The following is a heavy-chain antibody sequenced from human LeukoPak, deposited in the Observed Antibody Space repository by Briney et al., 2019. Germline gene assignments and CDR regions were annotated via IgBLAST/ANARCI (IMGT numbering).Heavy chain of an antibody. J-gene: IGHJ4*02. D-gene: IGHD7-27*01. CDR1: GFTFSSYA. CDR3: AKFYRRAWGDY. Sequence: GGSLRLSCAASGFTFSSYAMSWVRPAPGEGLGWVSAISGGGGSTYYADSVKGRFTISRDNSKNTLYLQMNSLRAEDTAVYYCAKFYRRAWGDYWGQGTLVTVSS. V-gene: IGHV3-23*01. CDR2: ISGGGGST.